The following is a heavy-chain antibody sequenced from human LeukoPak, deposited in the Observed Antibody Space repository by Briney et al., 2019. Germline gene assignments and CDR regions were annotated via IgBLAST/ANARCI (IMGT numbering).Heavy chain of an antibody. CDR3: ARDLTPGSQIFGVVNYMDV. D-gene: IGHD3-3*01. CDR1: GGSISSYY. CDR2: IYYSGST. Sequence: SETLSLTCTVSGGSISSYYWSWIRQPPGKGLEWIGYIYYSGSTNYNPSLKSRVTISVDTSKNQFSLKLSSVTAADTAVYYCARDLTPGSQIFGVVNYMDVWGKGTTVTVSS. V-gene: IGHV4-59*01. J-gene: IGHJ6*03.